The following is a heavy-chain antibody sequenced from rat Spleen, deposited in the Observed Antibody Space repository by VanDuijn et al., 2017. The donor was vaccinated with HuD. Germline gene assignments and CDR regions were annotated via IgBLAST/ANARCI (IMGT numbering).Heavy chain of an antibody. V-gene: IGHV2-13*01. Sequence: QVQLKESGPGLVQPSQTLSLTCTVSGFSLSNYGVIWVRQPPGKGLEWMGVIWGKGNTNYNSALKSRLSISRDTSKSQIYLKMNSLQTEDTATFVCARADVAGLSTDGIWGQGIMVTVSS. CDR3: ARADVAGLSTDGI. CDR1: GFSLSNYG. D-gene: IGHD1-2*01. J-gene: IGHJ2*01. CDR2: IWGKGNT.